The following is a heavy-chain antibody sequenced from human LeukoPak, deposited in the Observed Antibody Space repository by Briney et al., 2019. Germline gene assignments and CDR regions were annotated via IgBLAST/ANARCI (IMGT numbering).Heavy chain of an antibody. CDR3: ARVGYYDSSGYYFG. J-gene: IGHJ1*01. V-gene: IGHV1-18*01. CDR2: ISAYNGNT. D-gene: IGHD3-22*01. Sequence: GAPVKVSCKASGYTFTSYGISWVRQAPGQGLEWMGWISAYNGNTNYAQKLQGRVTMTTDTSTSTAYMELRSLRSDDTAVYYCARVGYYDSSGYYFGWGQGTLVAVSS. CDR1: GYTFTSYG.